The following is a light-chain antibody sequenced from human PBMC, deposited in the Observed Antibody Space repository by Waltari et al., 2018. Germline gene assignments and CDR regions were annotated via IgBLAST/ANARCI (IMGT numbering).Light chain of an antibody. CDR1: QSVGTY. Sequence: EIVLTQSPDILSFSPGDRATLSCRASQSVGTYLAWYQQRPGQSPRLLIYDASYRATGIPARFSGSGSETDFTLTISSLQPEDFAVYYCQQRRNWPLTFGGGTRVQI. J-gene: IGKJ4*01. CDR2: DAS. CDR3: QQRRNWPLT. V-gene: IGKV3-11*01.